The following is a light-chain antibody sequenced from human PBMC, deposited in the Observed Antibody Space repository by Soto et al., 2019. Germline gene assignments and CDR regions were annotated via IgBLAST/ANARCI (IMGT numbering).Light chain of an antibody. J-gene: IGLJ2*01. V-gene: IGLV2-14*01. CDR1: SNDVGANNY. CDR2: EAR. CDR3: TSYTSTSTLV. Sequence: QSALTQPASVSGSPGQSITISCTGTSNDVGANNYVSWYQHHPGKAPKIWIYEARNRPSGVSNRFSGSKSGNTASLTISGLQAEDEADYYCTSYTSTSTLVFGGGTKLTVL.